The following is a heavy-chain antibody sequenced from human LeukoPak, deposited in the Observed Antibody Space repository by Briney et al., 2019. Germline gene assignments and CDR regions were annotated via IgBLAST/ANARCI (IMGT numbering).Heavy chain of an antibody. CDR2: ISGSSNSR. CDR3: TRDLST. CDR1: TFSFSSDS. D-gene: IGHD3-9*01. J-gene: IGHJ4*02. V-gene: IGHV3-48*04. Sequence: GRSLRLSCAASTFSFSSDSMNWVRQAPGKGLEWISYISGSSNSRFYADSVKGRFTISRDNAKNSLYLQMNGLRAEDTAVYYCTRDLSTWGQGTLVTVSS.